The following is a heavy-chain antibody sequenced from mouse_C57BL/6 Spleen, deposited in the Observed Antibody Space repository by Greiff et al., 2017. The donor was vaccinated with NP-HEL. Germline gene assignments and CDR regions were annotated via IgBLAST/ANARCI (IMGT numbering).Heavy chain of an antibody. D-gene: IGHD2-3*01. CDR2: INYDGSST. CDR3: ARGGYDGYYFDY. J-gene: IGHJ2*01. V-gene: IGHV5-16*01. Sequence: EVKVEESEGGLVQPGSSMKLSCTASGFTFSDYYMAWVRQVPEKGLEWVANINYDGSSTYYLDSLKSRFIISRDNAKNILYLQMSSLKSEDTATYYCARGGYDGYYFDYWGQGTTLTVSS. CDR1: GFTFSDYY.